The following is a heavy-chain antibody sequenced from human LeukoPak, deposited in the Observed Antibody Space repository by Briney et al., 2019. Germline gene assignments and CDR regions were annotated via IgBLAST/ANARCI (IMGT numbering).Heavy chain of an antibody. D-gene: IGHD1-20*01. CDR1: GYTFTGYY. J-gene: IGHJ3*02. V-gene: IGHV1-2*02. CDR2: INPNSGGT. Sequence: GASVKVSCKASGYTFTGYYMHWVRQAPGRGLEWMGWINPNSGGTNYAQKFQGRVTMTRDTSISTAYMELSRLRSDDTAVYYCAREGITGTKRAFDIWGQGTMVTVSS. CDR3: AREGITGTKRAFDI.